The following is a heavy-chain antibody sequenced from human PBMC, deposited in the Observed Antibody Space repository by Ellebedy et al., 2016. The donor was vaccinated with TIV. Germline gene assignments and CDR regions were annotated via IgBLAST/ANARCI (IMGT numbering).Heavy chain of an antibody. CDR1: GYTFTTYD. Sequence: AASVKVSCKASGYTFTTYDINWVRQATGQGLEWMGWMSPNNGNTGYAQKFQGRVTMTRDTSISTAYMELNTLTSEDTAVYYCARASDSSTYRPFDYWGQGILVTVSS. J-gene: IGHJ4*02. D-gene: IGHD6-13*01. CDR3: ARASDSSTYRPFDY. V-gene: IGHV1-8*01. CDR2: MSPNNGNT.